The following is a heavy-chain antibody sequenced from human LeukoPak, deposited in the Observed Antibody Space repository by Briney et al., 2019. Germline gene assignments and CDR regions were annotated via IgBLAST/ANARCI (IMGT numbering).Heavy chain of an antibody. V-gene: IGHV1-18*01. Sequence: GASVKVSCKASGYTLTSYGISWVRQAPGQGLEWMGWISAYNGNTNYAQKLQGRVTMTTDTSTSTAHMELRSLRSDDTAVYYCARVSMVGATTFIPSDYWGQGTLVTVSS. CDR1: GYTLTSYG. CDR2: ISAYNGNT. D-gene: IGHD1-26*01. CDR3: ARVSMVGATTFIPSDY. J-gene: IGHJ4*02.